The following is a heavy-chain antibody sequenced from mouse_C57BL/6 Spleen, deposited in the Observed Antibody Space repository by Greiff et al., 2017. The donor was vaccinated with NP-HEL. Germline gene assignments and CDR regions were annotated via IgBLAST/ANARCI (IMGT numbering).Heavy chain of an antibody. CDR1: GYTFTSYW. J-gene: IGHJ2*01. CDR3: ARPNYYGSDY. Sequence: VQLQQPGAELVRPGTSVQLSCKASGYTFTSYWMPWVTQRPGQGLEWIGVIDPSDSYTNYNQKFKGKATLTVDTSSSTAYMRLSSLTSEDSAVYYCARPNYYGSDYWGQGTTLTVSS. CDR2: IDPSDSYT. D-gene: IGHD1-1*01. V-gene: IGHV1-59*01.